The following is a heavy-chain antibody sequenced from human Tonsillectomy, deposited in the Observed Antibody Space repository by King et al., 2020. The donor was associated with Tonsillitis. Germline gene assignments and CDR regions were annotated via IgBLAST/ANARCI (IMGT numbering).Heavy chain of an antibody. D-gene: IGHD3-16*01. J-gene: IGHJ3*02. CDR3: ARAALGDAFDI. V-gene: IGHV3-48*01. CDR1: GFTFSSYS. Sequence: VQLVESGGGLVQPGGTLRLSCAASGFTFSSYSMNWVRQAPGKGLEWVSCLSSSSSSIYYADSVKGRFTISRDNAKNSLYLHMNSLRAEDTAVYYCARAALGDAFDIWGQGTMVTVSS. CDR2: LSSSSSSI.